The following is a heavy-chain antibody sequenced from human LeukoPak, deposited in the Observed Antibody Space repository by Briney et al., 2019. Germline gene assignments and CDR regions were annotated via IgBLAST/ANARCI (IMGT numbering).Heavy chain of an antibody. V-gene: IGHV4-31*01. J-gene: IGHJ6*04. CDR2: IYHSGSK. CDR3: ARDLFVGGLDV. Sequence: SETLSLTCTVSGDSITSRAYYWSWIRQHPGTGLEWIGYIYHSGSKYYNPSRLTIVTMSVDTSKYEFSLKLTSVTAADTAVYYCARDLFVGGLDVWGKGTTVTVSS. CDR1: GDSITSRAYY. D-gene: IGHD3-16*01.